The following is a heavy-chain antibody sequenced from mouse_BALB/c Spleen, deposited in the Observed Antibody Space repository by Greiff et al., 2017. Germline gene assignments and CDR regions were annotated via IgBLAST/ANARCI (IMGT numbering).Heavy chain of an antibody. CDR2: ISCYNGAT. D-gene: IGHD2-10*02. CDR1: GYSFTGYY. J-gene: IGHJ4*01. V-gene: IGHV1S34*01. CDR3: ASTWYGNLLDC. Sequence: LVKTGASVKISCKASGYSFTGYYMHWVKQSHGKSLEWIGYISCYNGATSYNQKFKGKATFTVDTSSSTAYMQFNSLTSEDSAVYCCASTWYGNLLDCWGEGTSVTVSS.